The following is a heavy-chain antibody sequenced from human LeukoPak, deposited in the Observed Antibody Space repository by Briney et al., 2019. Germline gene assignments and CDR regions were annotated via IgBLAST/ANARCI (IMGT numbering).Heavy chain of an antibody. V-gene: IGHV4-30-2*01. D-gene: IGHD3-3*01. CDR1: GGSISSGGYS. CDR3: ARVENYDFWSGPFDY. CDR2: TSHTGST. Sequence: SETLSLTCAVSGGSISSGGYSWSWIRQPPGKRLEWIGYTSHTGSTYYNPSLKSRVTISVDRSKNQFSLKLSSVTAADTAVYFCARVENYDFWSGPFDYWGQGTLVTVSS. J-gene: IGHJ4*02.